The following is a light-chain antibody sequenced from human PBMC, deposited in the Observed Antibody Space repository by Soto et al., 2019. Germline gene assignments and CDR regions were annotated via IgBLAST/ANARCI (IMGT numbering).Light chain of an antibody. CDR1: SSDVGGYNY. J-gene: IGLJ1*01. CDR2: EVS. CDR3: SSYTSSSTYV. Sequence: QSALTQPASVSGSPGQSITISCTGTSSDVGGYNYDSWYQQHPGKAPKLMIYEVSNRPSGVSNRFSGSKSANTASLTISGLQAEDEADYYCSSYTSSSTYVFGTGTKLTVL. V-gene: IGLV2-14*01.